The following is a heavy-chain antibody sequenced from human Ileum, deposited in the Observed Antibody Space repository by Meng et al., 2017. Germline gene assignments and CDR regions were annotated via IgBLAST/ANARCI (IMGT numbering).Heavy chain of an antibody. CDR2: GST. CDR1: GASVSSNNDG. CDR3: ARDHWGSLDY. V-gene: IGHV4-61*01. J-gene: IGHJ4*02. Sequence: QLQESGPGLVIPSYNLSLPCTVSGASVSSNNDGWAWIRPPPGKGLEWIGYGSTNHNPSLKIRVTISVDTSKNQFFLTLNSVTAADTAIYYCARDHWGSLDYWGQGILVTVSS. D-gene: IGHD7-27*01.